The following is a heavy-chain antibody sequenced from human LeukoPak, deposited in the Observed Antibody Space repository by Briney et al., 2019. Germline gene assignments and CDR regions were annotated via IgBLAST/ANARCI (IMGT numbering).Heavy chain of an antibody. D-gene: IGHD3-10*01. Sequence: PSETLSLTCAVYGGSFSGYYWSWIRQPPGKGLEWIGEINHSGSTSYNPSLKSRVTISVDTSKNQFSLKLSSVTAADTAVYYCARGTMVRGVIDFDPWGQGTLVTVSS. CDR3: ARGTMVRGVIDFDP. CDR1: GGSFSGYY. J-gene: IGHJ5*02. CDR2: INHSGST. V-gene: IGHV4-34*01.